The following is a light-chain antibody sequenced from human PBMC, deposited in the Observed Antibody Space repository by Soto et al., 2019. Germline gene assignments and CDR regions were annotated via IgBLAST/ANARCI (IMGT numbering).Light chain of an antibody. J-gene: IGLJ2*01. CDR1: SSDVGGYNY. Sequence: QSALTQPPSASGSPRQSVTISCTGTSSDVGGYNYVSWYQQHPGKVPKLLIYEVTRRPSGVPDRFSGSKSGNTASLTVSALHAEDEAHYYCSSYAGNNVVIFGGGTKLTVL. V-gene: IGLV2-8*01. CDR3: SSYAGNNVVI. CDR2: EVT.